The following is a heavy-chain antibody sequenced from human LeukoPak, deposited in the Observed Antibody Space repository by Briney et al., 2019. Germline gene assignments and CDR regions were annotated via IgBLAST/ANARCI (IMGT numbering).Heavy chain of an antibody. CDR3: ARDVRRAYYGSGSSYWFDP. CDR2: IYTSGST. D-gene: IGHD3-10*01. Sequence: SETLSLTCTVSGGSISSYYWSWIRQPAGKGLELIGRIYTSGSTNYNPSLKSRVTMSVDTSKNQFSLKPSSVTAADTAVYYCARDVRRAYYGSGSSYWFDPWGQGTQVTVSS. CDR1: GGSISSYY. V-gene: IGHV4-4*07. J-gene: IGHJ5*02.